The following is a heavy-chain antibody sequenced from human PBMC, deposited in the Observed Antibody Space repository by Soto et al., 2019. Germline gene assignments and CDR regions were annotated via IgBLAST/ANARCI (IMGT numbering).Heavy chain of an antibody. Sequence: QVQLQESGPGLVKPSGTLSLTCAVSGGCISTNNWWHWIRQPPGKDLEWIGDIHHTGSINYTPSLKSRVTMSIDESKNQFSLRLTSVTAADTAGYYCASERAAGTYQGFDFWGQGTLVTVSS. J-gene: IGHJ4*02. CDR2: IHHTGSI. V-gene: IGHV4-4*02. CDR3: ASERAAGTYQGFDF. D-gene: IGHD1-26*01. CDR1: GGCISTNNW.